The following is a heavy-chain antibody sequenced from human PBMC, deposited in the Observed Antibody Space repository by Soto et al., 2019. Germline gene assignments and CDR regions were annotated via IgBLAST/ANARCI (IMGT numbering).Heavy chain of an antibody. V-gene: IGHV1-69*06. CDR3: AVASREPYNWNYYSYGMDV. J-gene: IGHJ6*02. CDR2: IIPIFGTA. Sequence: QVQLVQSGAEVKKSGSSVKVSCKASGGTFSNYAISWVRQAPGQGFEWMGGIIPIFGTANNVQKFQGRVTITADRSTSTAYMELSSLRSEDTAVYYCAVASREPYNWNYYSYGMDVWGQGTTVTVS. D-gene: IGHD1-20*01. CDR1: GGTFSNYA.